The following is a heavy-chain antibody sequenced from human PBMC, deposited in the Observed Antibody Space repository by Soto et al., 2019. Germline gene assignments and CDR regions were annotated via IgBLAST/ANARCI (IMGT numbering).Heavy chain of an antibody. J-gene: IGHJ5*02. V-gene: IGHV1-18*01. Sequence: QVQLVQSGAEVNKPGASVKVSCKASGYTFSTYGISWVRQAPGQGLEWMGWIGAYNGHTNYAQKFQGRVTMTIDTSTSTAHMKLRSLRSDDTAVYYCARDFYYSGGSWSDCFDPWGQGTLVTVSS. D-gene: IGHD2-15*01. CDR2: IGAYNGHT. CDR1: GYTFSTYG. CDR3: ARDFYYSGGSWSDCFDP.